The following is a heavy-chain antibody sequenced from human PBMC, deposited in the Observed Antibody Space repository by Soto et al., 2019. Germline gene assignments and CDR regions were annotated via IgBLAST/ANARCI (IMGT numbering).Heavy chain of an antibody. Sequence: SETLSLTCTVSGGSISSGGYYWSWIRQHPGKGLEWIGYIYYSGSTYYNPSLKSRVTISVDTSKNQFSLKLISVTAADTAVYYCASESSSGYSFDYWGQGTLVTVS. CDR1: GGSISSGGYY. J-gene: IGHJ4*02. CDR3: ASESSSGYSFDY. D-gene: IGHD3-22*01. CDR2: IYYSGST. V-gene: IGHV4-31*03.